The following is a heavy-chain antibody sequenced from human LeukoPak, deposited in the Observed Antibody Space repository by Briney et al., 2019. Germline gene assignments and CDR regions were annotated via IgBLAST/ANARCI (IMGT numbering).Heavy chain of an antibody. CDR3: ARSVAYYYMDV. V-gene: IGHV4-59*01. CDR2: TYYSGST. D-gene: IGHD5-12*01. J-gene: IGHJ6*03. CDR1: GGSISSYY. Sequence: SETLSLTCTVSGGSISSYYWSWIRQPPGKGLEWIGYTYYSGSTNYNPSLKSRVTISVDTSKNQFSLKLSSVTAADTAVYYCARSVAYYYMDVWGKGTTVTVSS.